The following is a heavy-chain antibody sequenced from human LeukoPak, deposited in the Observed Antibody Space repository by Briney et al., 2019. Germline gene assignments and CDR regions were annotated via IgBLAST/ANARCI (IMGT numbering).Heavy chain of an antibody. CDR1: GGSISSYY. CDR2: IYYSGST. Sequence: PSETLSLTCTVSGGSISSYYWSWIRQPPGKGLEWIGYIYYSGSTNYNPSLKSRVTISVDTSKNQFSLKLSSVTAADTAVYYCARGVLNWFDPWGQGTLVTVSS. D-gene: IGHD3-10*01. CDR3: ARGVLNWFDP. V-gene: IGHV4-59*01. J-gene: IGHJ5*02.